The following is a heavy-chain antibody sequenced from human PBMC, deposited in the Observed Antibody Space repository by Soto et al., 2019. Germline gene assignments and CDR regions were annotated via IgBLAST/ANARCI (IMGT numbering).Heavy chain of an antibody. CDR2: FDPEDGET. CDR3: ATNKDDYYYYGMDV. D-gene: IGHD2-15*01. CDR1: GYTLTELS. Sequence: ASVKVSCKVSGYTLTELSMHWVRQAPGKGLEWMGGFDPEDGETIYAQKFQGRVTMTEDTSTDTAYMELSSLRSEDTAVYYCATNKDDYYYYGMDVWGQGTAVTVSS. V-gene: IGHV1-24*01. J-gene: IGHJ6*02.